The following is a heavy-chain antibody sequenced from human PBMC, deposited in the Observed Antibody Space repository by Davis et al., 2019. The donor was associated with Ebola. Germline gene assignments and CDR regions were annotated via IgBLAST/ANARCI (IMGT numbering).Heavy chain of an antibody. Sequence: GESLKISCAASGFTFSSYEMNWVRQAPGKGLEWVSYISSSGSTIYYADSVKGRFTISRDNAKNSLYLQMNSLRAEDTAVYYCARVGDYYGSGSYYNYFDYWGQGTLVTVSS. CDR1: GFTFSSYE. CDR3: ARVGDYYGSGSYYNYFDY. J-gene: IGHJ4*02. CDR2: ISSSGSTI. V-gene: IGHV3-48*03. D-gene: IGHD3-10*01.